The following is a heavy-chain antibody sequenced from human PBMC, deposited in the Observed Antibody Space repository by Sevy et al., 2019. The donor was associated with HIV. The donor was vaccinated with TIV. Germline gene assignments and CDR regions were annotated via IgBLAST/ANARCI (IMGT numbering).Heavy chain of an antibody. D-gene: IGHD2-21*02. Sequence: GESLKISCKGSGYNFTPYWIGWVRQMPGKGLEWMGIILPSDSDTGYSPSFQGQVTISVAKSINTAYLQWNSLKASDTAIYYCARQGDSDGFDYWGQGTLVTVSS. CDR2: ILPSDSDT. CDR3: ARQGDSDGFDY. V-gene: IGHV5-51*01. CDR1: GYNFTPYW. J-gene: IGHJ4*02.